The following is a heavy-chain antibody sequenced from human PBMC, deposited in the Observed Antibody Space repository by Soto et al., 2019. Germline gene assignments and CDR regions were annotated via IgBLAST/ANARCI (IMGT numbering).Heavy chain of an antibody. V-gene: IGHV4-39*07. CDR3: AWEADDYSDYYYYYMDV. J-gene: IGHJ6*03. CDR1: GGSISSSNYY. D-gene: IGHD4-4*01. CDR2: IYYSGST. Sequence: PSETLSLTCTVSGGSISSSNYYWGWIRPPPGKGLEWIGYIYYSGSTYYNPSLKSRVTISVDTSKNQFSLKLSSVTAADTAVYYCAWEADDYSDYYYYYMDVWGKGTTVTVSS.